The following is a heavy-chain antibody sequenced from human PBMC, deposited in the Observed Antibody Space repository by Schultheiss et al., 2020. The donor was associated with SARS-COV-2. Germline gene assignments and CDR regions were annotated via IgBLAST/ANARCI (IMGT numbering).Heavy chain of an antibody. D-gene: IGHD2-8*01. CDR3: ARDEGLMVYASSYYYGMDV. CDR1: GFTFSSYE. V-gene: IGHV3-21*01. CDR2: ISSSSSYI. J-gene: IGHJ6*02. Sequence: GGSLRLSCAASGFTFSSYEMNWVRQAPGKGLEWVSSISSSSSYIYYADSVKGRFTISRDNAKNSLYLQMNSLRAEDTAVYYCARDEGLMVYASSYYYGMDVWGQGTTVTVSS.